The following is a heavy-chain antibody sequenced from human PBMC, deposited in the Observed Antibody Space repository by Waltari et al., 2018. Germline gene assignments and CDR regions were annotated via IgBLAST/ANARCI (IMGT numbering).Heavy chain of an antibody. V-gene: IGHV4-34*01. CDR2: INHSGST. D-gene: IGHD3-22*01. CDR3: ARSTDYYDSSGYFYYFDY. J-gene: IGHJ4*02. CDR1: GGSFSGYY. Sequence: QVQLQQWGAGLLKPSETLSLTCSVYGGSFSGYYWSWIRQPPGKGLEWIGEINHSGSTNYNPSLKSRVTISVDTSKNQFSRKLSSVTAADTAVYYCARSTDYYDSSGYFYYFDYWGQGTLVTVSS.